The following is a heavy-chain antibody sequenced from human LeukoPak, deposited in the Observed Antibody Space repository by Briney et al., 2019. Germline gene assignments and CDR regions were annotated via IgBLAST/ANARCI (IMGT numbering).Heavy chain of an antibody. Sequence: PGGSLRLSCAASGFTFSSYSMNWARQAPGKGLEWVSSISSSSSYIYYADSVKGRFTISRDNAKNSLYLQMNSLRAEDTAVYYCARDRVTPVTTIDYWGQGTLVTVSS. V-gene: IGHV3-21*01. CDR3: ARDRVTPVTTIDY. CDR1: GFTFSSYS. D-gene: IGHD4-17*01. CDR2: ISSSSSYI. J-gene: IGHJ4*02.